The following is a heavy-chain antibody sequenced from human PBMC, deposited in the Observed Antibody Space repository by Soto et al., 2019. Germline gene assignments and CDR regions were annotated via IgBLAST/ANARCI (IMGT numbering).Heavy chain of an antibody. CDR2: ISAHSGNT. D-gene: IGHD1-1*01. Sequence: ASVKVSCKASGYMFTKYGITWVRQAPGQGLEWMAWISAHSGNTDYAQKLQGRVTVTRDTSTSTAYMELRSLRSDDTAVYYCARGRYGHYWGRGALVTGSS. CDR3: ARGRYGHY. CDR1: GYMFTKYG. J-gene: IGHJ4*02. V-gene: IGHV1-18*04.